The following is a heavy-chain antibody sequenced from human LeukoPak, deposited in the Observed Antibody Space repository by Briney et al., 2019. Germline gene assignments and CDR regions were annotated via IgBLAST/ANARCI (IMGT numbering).Heavy chain of an antibody. Sequence: GGSLRLSCAASGFTFSNAWMSWVRQASGKGLEWVGRIRSKANSYATAYAASVKGRFTISRDDSKNTAYLQMNSLKTGDTAVYYCTSTNGIHWGQGTLVTVSS. CDR1: GFTFSNAW. V-gene: IGHV3-73*01. CDR2: IRSKANSYAT. D-gene: IGHD2-8*01. CDR3: TSTNGIH. J-gene: IGHJ4*02.